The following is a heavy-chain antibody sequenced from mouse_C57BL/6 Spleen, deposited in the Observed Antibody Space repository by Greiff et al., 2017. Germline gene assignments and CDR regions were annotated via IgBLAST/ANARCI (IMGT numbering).Heavy chain of an antibody. CDR2: IDPSDSET. V-gene: IGHV1-52*01. CDR1: GYTFTSYW. J-gene: IGHJ4*01. D-gene: IGHD1-1*01. CDR3: ARWATTVVATDAMDY. Sequence: QVQLQQPGAELVRPGSSVKLSCKASGYTFTSYWMHWVKQRPIQGLEWIGNIDPSDSETHYNQKFKAKATLTVDKSSSTAYMQLSSLTSEDSAVYYCARWATTVVATDAMDYWGQGTSVTVSS.